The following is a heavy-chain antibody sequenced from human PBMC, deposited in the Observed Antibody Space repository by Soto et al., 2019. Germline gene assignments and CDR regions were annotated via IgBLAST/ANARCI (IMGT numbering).Heavy chain of an antibody. J-gene: IGHJ4*02. CDR1: GFTFSSYA. CDR2: ISGSGGSA. CDR3: AKEGSRGWYYFDY. D-gene: IGHD6-19*01. Sequence: EVQLLESGGGLVQPGGSLRLSCAASGFTFSSYAMSWVRQAPGKGLEWVSTISGSGGSAYYADSVKGRFTISRDNSKNTVYLQMNSLRAEDTAIYYCAKEGSRGWYYFDYWGQGTLVTFSS. V-gene: IGHV3-23*01.